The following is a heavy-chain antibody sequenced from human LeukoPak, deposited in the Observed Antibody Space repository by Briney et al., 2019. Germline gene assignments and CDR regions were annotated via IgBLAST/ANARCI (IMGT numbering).Heavy chain of an antibody. CDR3: AKESGSRSYGAYFPH. J-gene: IGHJ1*01. CDR2: ISYDGSTK. V-gene: IGHV3-30*18. D-gene: IGHD6-13*01. Sequence: PGGSLRLSCAASGFTFSSHGMQWGRQAPGKGLEGVAVISYDGSTKYYADSVKGRFTISRDNSKSTLYLQMNSLRAEDTAVHYCAKESGSRSYGAYFPHWGQGTLVTVSS. CDR1: GFTFSSHG.